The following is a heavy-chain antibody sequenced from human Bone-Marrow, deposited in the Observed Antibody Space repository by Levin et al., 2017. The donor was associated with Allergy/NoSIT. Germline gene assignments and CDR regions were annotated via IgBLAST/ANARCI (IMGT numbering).Heavy chain of an antibody. CDR1: GFTVSGYY. Sequence: PGGSLRLSCAASGFTVSGYYLSWVRQAPGKGLEWVSTIYDAGRTYYADSVKGRFTISRDNSKDTLYLQMNSLRADEAAVYYCERVRFPGYHGSGSYYNEYYFDSWGQGTLVTVSS. V-gene: IGHV3-53*01. CDR2: IYDAGRT. D-gene: IGHD3-10*01. J-gene: IGHJ4*02. CDR3: ERVRFPGYHGSGSYYNEYYFDS.